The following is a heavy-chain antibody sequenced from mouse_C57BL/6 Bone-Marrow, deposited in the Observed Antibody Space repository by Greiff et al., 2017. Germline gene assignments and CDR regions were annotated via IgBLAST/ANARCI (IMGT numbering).Heavy chain of an antibody. V-gene: IGHV5-17*01. Sequence: EVQVVESGGGLVKPGGSLKLSCAASGFTFSDYGMHWVRQAPEQGLEWVAYISTGSSTIYYADTVKGRFTITRDNATNTLFLQMTSLRSEDTAVYYCARGGDFDYWGQGTTLTVSS. CDR3: ARGGDFDY. CDR1: GFTFSDYG. CDR2: ISTGSSTI. J-gene: IGHJ2*01.